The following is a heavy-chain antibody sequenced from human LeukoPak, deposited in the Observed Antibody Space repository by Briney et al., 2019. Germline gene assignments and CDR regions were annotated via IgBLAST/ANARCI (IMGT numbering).Heavy chain of an antibody. J-gene: IGHJ4*02. Sequence: SETLSLTCTVSGGSISSYYWSWIRQPPGKGLEWIGYIYYSGSTNYNPSLKSRVTISVDMSKNQFSLKLSSVTAADTAVYYCAGYDFWSGYFDYWGQGTLVTVSS. CDR1: GGSISSYY. CDR3: AGYDFWSGYFDY. D-gene: IGHD3-3*01. V-gene: IGHV4-59*01. CDR2: IYYSGST.